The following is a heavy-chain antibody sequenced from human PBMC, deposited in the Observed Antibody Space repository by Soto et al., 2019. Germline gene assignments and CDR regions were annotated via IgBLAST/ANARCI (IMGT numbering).Heavy chain of an antibody. V-gene: IGHV3-48*01. J-gene: IGHJ4*02. Sequence: EVQLVESGGGLVQPGGSLRLSCAASGFTFSSYSMNWVRQAPGKGLEWVSYISSSSSTIYYANSVKGRFTISRDNAKNSLYLQINNLRAEETAVYYCARANYYGSPGDIYYWGQGTLVTVSS. D-gene: IGHD3-10*01. CDR3: ARANYYGSPGDIYY. CDR2: ISSSSSTI. CDR1: GFTFSSYS.